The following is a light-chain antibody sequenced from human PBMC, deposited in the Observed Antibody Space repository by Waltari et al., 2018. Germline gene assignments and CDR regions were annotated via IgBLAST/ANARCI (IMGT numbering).Light chain of an antibody. J-gene: IGKJ4*01. CDR1: QSVRRH. V-gene: IGKV3-11*01. CDR2: DAS. CDR3: QQRSNWPSVT. Sequence: IVLTQSPATLPLSPGERATLSCRASQSVRRHLAWYQQKPGQAPRLLIFDASNTAPGIPARFSGWGSGTDFSLTISSLEPEDSAVYDCQQRSNWPSVTFGGGTKVEIK.